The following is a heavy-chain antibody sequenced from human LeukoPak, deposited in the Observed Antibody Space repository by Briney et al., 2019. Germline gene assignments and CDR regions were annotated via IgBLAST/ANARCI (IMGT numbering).Heavy chain of an antibody. J-gene: IGHJ5*02. Sequence: ASVTVSFKASGYTFTVYYMHWVRQAPGQGLEWMGWINPNSGGTNYAQKFQGRVTMTRDTSISTAYMELSRLRSDDTAVYYCARDRPHCSGGSCYSRWFDPWGQGTLVTVSS. CDR2: INPNSGGT. V-gene: IGHV1-2*02. CDR1: GYTFTVYY. CDR3: ARDRPHCSGGSCYSRWFDP. D-gene: IGHD2-15*01.